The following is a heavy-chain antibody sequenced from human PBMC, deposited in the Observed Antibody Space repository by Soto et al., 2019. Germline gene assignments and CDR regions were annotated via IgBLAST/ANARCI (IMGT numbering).Heavy chain of an antibody. J-gene: IGHJ6*02. CDR1: GFTVSTNY. D-gene: IGHD2-21*01. Sequence: PGGSLRLSCVASGFTVSTNYMSWFRQAPGKGLEWVSVIYGGGSTYSADSVKGRFTISRDNSKNTLYLQINSLRAEDTAVYYCARVSKRGSMYSYYGMDVWGQGTTVTVSS. CDR3: ARVSKRGSMYSYYGMDV. CDR2: IYGGGST. V-gene: IGHV3-53*01.